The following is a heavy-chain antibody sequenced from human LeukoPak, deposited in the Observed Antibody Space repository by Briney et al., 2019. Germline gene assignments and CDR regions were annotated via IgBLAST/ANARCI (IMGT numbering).Heavy chain of an antibody. CDR2: INSDGSST. CDR3: ASSRYINNWGI. V-gene: IGHV3-74*01. Sequence: PGGSLRLSCSASGFTFSTFPMHWVRQAPGKGLVWVSRINSDGSSTTYADSVKGRFTISRDSAKNTLYLQMNSLRADDTAVYYCASSRYINNWGIWGQGTMVTVSS. D-gene: IGHD6-13*01. CDR1: GFTFSTFP. J-gene: IGHJ3*02.